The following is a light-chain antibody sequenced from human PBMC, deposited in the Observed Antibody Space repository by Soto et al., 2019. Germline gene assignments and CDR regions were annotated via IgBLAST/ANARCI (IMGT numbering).Light chain of an antibody. V-gene: IGKV3-20*01. CDR3: QQYGSSRT. J-gene: IGKJ1*01. Sequence: IVLTQSPATLSLSPGKRATLSCRASQSVSSSYLAWYQQKPGQAPRLLVYGASSRATGIPDRFSGSGSGTDFTLTISRLEPEDFAVYYCQQYGSSRTFGQGTKVDIK. CDR2: GAS. CDR1: QSVSSSY.